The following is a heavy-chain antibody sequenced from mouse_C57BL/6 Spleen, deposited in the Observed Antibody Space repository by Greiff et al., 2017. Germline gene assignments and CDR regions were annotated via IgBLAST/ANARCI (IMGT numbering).Heavy chain of an antibody. CDR2: ISSGSSTI. J-gene: IGHJ1*03. CDR1: GFTFSDYG. D-gene: IGHD1-1*01. Sequence: EVNVVESGGGLVKPGGSLKLSCAASGFTFSDYGMHWVRQAPEKGLEWVAYISSGSSTIYYADTVKGRFTISRDNAKNTLFLQMTSLRSEDTAMYYCAIPYYGSSYGYFDVWGTGTTVTVSS. CDR3: AIPYYGSSYGYFDV. V-gene: IGHV5-17*01.